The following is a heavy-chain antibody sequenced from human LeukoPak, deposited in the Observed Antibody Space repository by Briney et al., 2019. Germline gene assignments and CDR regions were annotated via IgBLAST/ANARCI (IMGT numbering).Heavy chain of an antibody. D-gene: IGHD1-20*01. CDR1: GYTFTGYY. V-gene: IGHV1-2*02. J-gene: IGHJ3*02. CDR3: ARGSSVTGTVKSAFDI. Sequence: ASVKVSCKASGYTFTGYYMQWVRQAPGQGLERMGWINPNSGDTEYAQKFQDRVTMTRDTSISTAYMEVSRLTSDDTAVYYCARGSSVTGTVKSAFDIWGQGTLVTVSS. CDR2: INPNSGDT.